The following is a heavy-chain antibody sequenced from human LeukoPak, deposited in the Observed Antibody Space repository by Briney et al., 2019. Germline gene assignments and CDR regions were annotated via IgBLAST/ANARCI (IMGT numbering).Heavy chain of an antibody. CDR1: GFTFSSYS. V-gene: IGHV3-21*01. CDR2: ISSSSSYI. CDR3: ARDVFFVGVGSSSSDY. D-gene: IGHD6-6*01. Sequence: PGGSLRLSCAASGFTFSSYSKNWVRQAPGKGLEWVSSISSSSSYIYYADTEKGRFTISRDNAKNSLYLQMNSLRAEDTAVYYCARDVFFVGVGSSSSDYWGQGTLVTVSS. J-gene: IGHJ4*02.